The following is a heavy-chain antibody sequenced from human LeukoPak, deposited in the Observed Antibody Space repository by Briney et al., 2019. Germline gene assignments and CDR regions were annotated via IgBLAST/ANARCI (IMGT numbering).Heavy chain of an antibody. Sequence: GSLRLPFAASGFPFNSYGMHWVRQAPGKGLEWGAVILYDGSNKCYADSVKGRFTISRDNAKNSLYLQMNSLRAEDTAVYYCARDYGSGSYYSYYYYMDVWGKGTTVTISS. CDR3: ARDYGSGSYYSYYYYMDV. V-gene: IGHV3-30*03. CDR2: ILYDGSNK. CDR1: GFPFNSYG. J-gene: IGHJ6*03. D-gene: IGHD3-10*01.